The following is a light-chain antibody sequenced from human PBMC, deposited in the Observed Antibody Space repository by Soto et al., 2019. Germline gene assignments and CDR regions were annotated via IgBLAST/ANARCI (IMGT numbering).Light chain of an antibody. CDR3: SLYTSSSTVA. CDR1: SXDVGSYNR. CDR2: EVS. J-gene: IGLJ2*01. Sequence: QSVLTQPPSVSGSPGQSVTIPCTATSXDVGSYNRVSWYQQPPGTPPKLIIYEVSNRPSGVPDRFSGSKSGNTASLTISGLQAEDEADYYCSLYTSSSTVAFGGGTKLTVL. V-gene: IGLV2-18*01.